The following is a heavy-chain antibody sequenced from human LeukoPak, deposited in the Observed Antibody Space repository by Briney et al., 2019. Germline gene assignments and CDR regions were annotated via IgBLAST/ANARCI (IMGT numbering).Heavy chain of an antibody. V-gene: IGHV3-23*01. CDR2: INGSGGST. CDR3: AKSLLRPGY. Sequence: GGSLRLSCAASGFPLRNYAMSWVRQAPGRGLEWVSDINGSGGSTYYADSVKGRFTISRDNSKNTLYPQMNSLRAEDTAVYYCAKSLLRPGYGGQGTLVTVSS. D-gene: IGHD3-3*01. J-gene: IGHJ4*02. CDR1: GFPLRNYA.